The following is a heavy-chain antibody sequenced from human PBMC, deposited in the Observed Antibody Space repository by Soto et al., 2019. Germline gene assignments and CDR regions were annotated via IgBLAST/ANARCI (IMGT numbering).Heavy chain of an antibody. V-gene: IGHV1-69*02. Sequence: SVKVSCKASGGTFSSYTISWVRQAPGQGLEWMGRIIPILGLANYAQKFQGRVTITADKSTSTAYMELSSLRSEDTAVYYCASAQNYYVSSGADAFDIWGQGTMVTVSS. CDR2: IIPILGLA. CDR3: ASAQNYYVSSGADAFDI. J-gene: IGHJ3*02. CDR1: GGTFSSYT. D-gene: IGHD3-22*01.